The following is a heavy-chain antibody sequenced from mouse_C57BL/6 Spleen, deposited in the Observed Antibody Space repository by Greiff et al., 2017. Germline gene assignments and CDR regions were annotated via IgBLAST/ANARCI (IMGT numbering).Heavy chain of an antibody. D-gene: IGHD1-1*01. V-gene: IGHV1-22*01. Sequence: EVQLQQSGPELVKPGASVKMSCKASGYTFTDSNMTWVKQRHGKSLEWIGYTNPNNGGTRSNQKLKGKATLTVNQYSSTAYMVLRRLTSEDAAVYCGTRHYYGRSPFAYWGQGTLVTVSA. CDR1: GYTFTDSN. J-gene: IGHJ3*01. CDR2: TNPNNGGT. CDR3: TRHYYGRSPFAY.